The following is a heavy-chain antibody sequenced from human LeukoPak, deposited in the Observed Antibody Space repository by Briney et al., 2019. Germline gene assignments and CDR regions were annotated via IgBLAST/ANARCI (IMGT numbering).Heavy chain of an antibody. CDR3: AREYCSSTSCYMFDY. V-gene: IGHV3-7*01. Sequence: PGGSLRLSCAASGFTFSSYWMSWVRQAPGKGLEWVANIKQDGSEEYYVDSVKGRFTISRDNAKNSLYLQMNSLRAEDTAVYYCAREYCSSTSCYMFDYWGQGTLVTVSS. CDR2: IKQDGSEE. D-gene: IGHD2-2*02. CDR1: GFTFSSYW. J-gene: IGHJ4*02.